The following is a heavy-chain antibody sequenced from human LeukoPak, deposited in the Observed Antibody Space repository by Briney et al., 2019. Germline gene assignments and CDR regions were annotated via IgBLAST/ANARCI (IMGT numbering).Heavy chain of an antibody. Sequence: GASVKVSCKASGYTFTSYGISWVRQAPGQGLEWMGWISAYNGNTNYAQKLQGRVTMTTDTSTSTAYMELRSLRSDDTAVYYCARDPQIGYSSSWYRYFDYWGQGTLVTVSS. D-gene: IGHD6-13*01. J-gene: IGHJ4*02. CDR3: ARDPQIGYSSSWYRYFDY. V-gene: IGHV1-18*01. CDR1: GYTFTSYG. CDR2: ISAYNGNT.